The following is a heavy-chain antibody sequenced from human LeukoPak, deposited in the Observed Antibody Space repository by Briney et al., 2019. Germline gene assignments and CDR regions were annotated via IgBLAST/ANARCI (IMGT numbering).Heavy chain of an antibody. CDR1: DFPFSSYA. Sequence: GGSLRLSCVASDFPFSSYAMSWVRHAPGKGLEWLAVIRGSGASTNYADSVKGRFTISRDNSKNTLYLQMNSLRAEGTAFYYCTKDLTVQIWLLGYDSWGQGTLVTVAS. J-gene: IGHJ1*01. CDR2: IRGSGAST. V-gene: IGHV3-23*01. D-gene: IGHD3-22*01. CDR3: TKDLTVQIWLLGYDS.